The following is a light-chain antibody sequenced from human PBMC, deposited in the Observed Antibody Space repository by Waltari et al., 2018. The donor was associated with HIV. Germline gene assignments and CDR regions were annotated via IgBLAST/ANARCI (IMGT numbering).Light chain of an antibody. CDR3: HQDEISPGS. CDR2: GAS. Sequence: IVLTQSPGSLSLSPGERVTLSCRASQCVSSNLLAWYQQKPGQAPRLLIYGASSRAAGTPDRCSGRGFGKAFILSIRRGAPGDFAVYYCHQDEISPGSFGQGT. V-gene: IGKV3-20*01. CDR1: QCVSSNL. J-gene: IGKJ1*01.